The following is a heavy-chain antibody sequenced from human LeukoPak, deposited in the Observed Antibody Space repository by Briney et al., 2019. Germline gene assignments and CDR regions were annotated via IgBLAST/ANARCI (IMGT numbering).Heavy chain of an antibody. CDR3: IVFGDSNH. D-gene: IGHD4-17*01. CDR2: IHSSGGT. Sequence: GGSLRLSCAASGFTGSNNYMSWVRQAPGRGLEWVSAIHSSGGTYYADSVKGRFTISRDTSKNTLYLQISSLRVEDTAVYYCIVFGDSNHWGQGTLVTVSS. CDR1: GFTGSNNY. V-gene: IGHV3-53*01. J-gene: IGHJ5*02.